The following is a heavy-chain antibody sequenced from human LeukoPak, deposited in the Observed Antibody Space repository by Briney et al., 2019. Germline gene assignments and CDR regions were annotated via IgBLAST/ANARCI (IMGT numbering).Heavy chain of an antibody. CDR1: GGSISSYY. Sequence: SETLSLTCTVSGGSISSYYWGWIRQSPGKGLEWIGNIYRRGSTHYNPSLKSRVTISMDTSKNQFSLKLSSVTAADTAVYYCARDVRNYYDSSGYYLFDYWGQGTLVTVSS. J-gene: IGHJ4*02. CDR3: ARDVRNYYDSSGYYLFDY. CDR2: IYRRGST. D-gene: IGHD3-22*01. V-gene: IGHV4-4*08.